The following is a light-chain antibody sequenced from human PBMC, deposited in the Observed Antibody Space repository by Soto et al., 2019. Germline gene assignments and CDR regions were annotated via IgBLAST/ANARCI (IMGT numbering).Light chain of an antibody. V-gene: IGLV2-14*01. CDR1: SSDVGGYNY. CDR3: SSYTSSSTLV. J-gene: IGLJ1*01. CDR2: EVS. Sequence: SARSPPASVSGSPGQSIPISCTGTSSDVGGYNYVSWYQQHPGKAPKLMIYEVSNRPSGVSNRFSGSKSGNTASLTISGLQAEDEADYYCSSYTSSSTLVFGTGTKV.